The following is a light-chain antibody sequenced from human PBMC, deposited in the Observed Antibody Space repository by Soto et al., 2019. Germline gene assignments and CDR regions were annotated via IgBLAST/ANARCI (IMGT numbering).Light chain of an antibody. CDR2: GAS. CDR3: QQYNNWPLT. CDR1: QSVSSN. J-gene: IGKJ4*01. Sequence: TQSPATLSVSPGERATLSCRASQSVSSNYLAWYQQKPGQAPRLLIYGASTRATGIPARFSGSGSGTEFTLTISSLQSEDFAVYYCQQYNNWPLTFGGGTKVDIK. V-gene: IGKV3D-15*01.